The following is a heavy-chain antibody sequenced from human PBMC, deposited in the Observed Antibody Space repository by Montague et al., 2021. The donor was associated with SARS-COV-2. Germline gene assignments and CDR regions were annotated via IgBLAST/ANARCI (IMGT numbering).Heavy chain of an antibody. J-gene: IGHJ4*02. D-gene: IGHD6-19*01. CDR2: IDYSRST. CDR1: GGSLKNYY. Sequence: SETLSLTCSVSGGSLKNYYWSWIRQPPGKELEWMGYIDYSRSTNYNPSLRFRLTLSVDTSSNQFSPKLNSLTSADTAVYYCARIHSSGWAYFFDYWGQGTLVSISS. CDR3: ARIHSSGWAYFFDY. V-gene: IGHV4-59*01.